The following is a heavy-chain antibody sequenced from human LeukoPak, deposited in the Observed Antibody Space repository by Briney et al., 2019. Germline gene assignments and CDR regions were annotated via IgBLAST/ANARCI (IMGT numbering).Heavy chain of an antibody. CDR1: GGSISSGGYS. J-gene: IGHJ5*02. CDR2: IYHSGST. V-gene: IGHV4-30-2*01. D-gene: IGHD2-2*01. CDR3: ARDMRYCSSTSCTNWFDP. Sequence: SQTPSLTCAVSGGSISSGGYSWSWIRQPPGKGLEWIGYIYHSGSTYYNPSLKSRVTISVDRSKNQFSLKLSSVTAADTAVYYCARDMRYCSSTSCTNWFDPWGQGTLVTVSS.